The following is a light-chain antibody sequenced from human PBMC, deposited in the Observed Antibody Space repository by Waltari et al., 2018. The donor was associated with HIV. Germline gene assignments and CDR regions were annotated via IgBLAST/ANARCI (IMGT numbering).Light chain of an antibody. CDR3: HQYCSRPWN. CDR2: WAS. V-gene: IGKV4-1*01. CDR1: QSVLYSANTRNH. J-gene: IGKJ3*01. Sequence: DIVMTTPPDSMAASLRERATINCKSSQSVLYSANTRNHINRYQQRPGQPPRLLISWASTRESGVPVRCSGSGSGTDFTLTISSLQAWDVAVYYCHQYCSRPWNFGPGTKVDI.